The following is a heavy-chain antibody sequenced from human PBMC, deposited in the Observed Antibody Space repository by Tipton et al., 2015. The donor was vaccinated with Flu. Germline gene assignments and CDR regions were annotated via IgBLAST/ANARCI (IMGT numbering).Heavy chain of an antibody. V-gene: IGHV4-4*09. CDR2: IYNSQYT. D-gene: IGHD4-11*01. CDR3: ARRDYSNYVSEPKNWFDP. J-gene: IGHJ5*02. CDR1: GGSIGSYY. Sequence: TLSLTCTVSGGSIGSYYWNWIRQPPGRGLEWIGYIYNSQYTKYNPSLKSRVTISVDTSKKQFSLRLSSVTAADTAVYYCARRDYSNYVSEPKNWFDPWGQGTLATVSS.